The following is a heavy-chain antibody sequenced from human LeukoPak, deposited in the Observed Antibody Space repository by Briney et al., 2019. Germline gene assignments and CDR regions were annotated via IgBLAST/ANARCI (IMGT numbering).Heavy chain of an antibody. CDR2: IYGNGNQ. J-gene: IGHJ5*02. CDR1: GFSLSTGEVG. D-gene: IGHD6-19*01. CDR3: ARRGGISVAGDYNWFDP. Sequence: SGPTLVKPTQTLTLTCTFSGFSLSTGEVGVGWIRQPPGEALEWLAIIYGNGNQYYSPSLKSRLTITKDTSKNQVVLTMTNMDPVDTGTYYCARRGGISVAGDYNWFDPWGQGTLVIVSS. V-gene: IGHV2-5*01.